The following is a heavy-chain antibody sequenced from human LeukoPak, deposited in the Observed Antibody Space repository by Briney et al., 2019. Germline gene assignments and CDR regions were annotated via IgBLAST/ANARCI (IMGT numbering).Heavy chain of an antibody. Sequence: GRSLRLSCAASVFTFSSYAMTWVRQAPGKGLEWGSTISGSGSGTYYADSVKGRFTIPRDNPKNTLYLQMNSLRAEDTAVYYCAKGGSASYVRYYFDDWGQGTLVTVSS. D-gene: IGHD6-19*01. CDR2: ISGSGSGT. CDR1: VFTFSSYA. CDR3: AKGGSASYVRYYFDD. V-gene: IGHV3-23*01. J-gene: IGHJ4*02.